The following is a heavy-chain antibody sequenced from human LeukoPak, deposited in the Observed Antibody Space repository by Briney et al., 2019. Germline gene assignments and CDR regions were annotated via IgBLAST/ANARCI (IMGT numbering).Heavy chain of an antibody. CDR1: GYTFTSYD. CDR3: ARDETGYSSSGVDV. V-gene: IGHV1-18*01. D-gene: IGHD6-13*01. CDR2: ISAYNGNT. J-gene: IGHJ6*02. Sequence: ASVKVSCKASGYTFTSYDISWVRQAPGQGLEWMGWISAYNGNTNYAQKLQGRVTMTTDTPTSTAYMELRSLRSDDTAVYYCARDETGYSSSGVDVWGQGTTVTVSS.